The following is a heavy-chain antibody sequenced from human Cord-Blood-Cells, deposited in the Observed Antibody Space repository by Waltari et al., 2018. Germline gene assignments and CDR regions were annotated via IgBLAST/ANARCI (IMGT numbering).Heavy chain of an antibody. CDR1: GYTFTSHY. D-gene: IGHD3-10*01. Sequence: QVQLVQSGAEVKKPGASVKVSCKASGYTFTSHYMHWVRQAPGQGLEWMGIINPSGGSTSYAQKFQGRVTMTRDTSTSTVYMELSSLRSEDTAVYYCARDRGVRGVIDYWGQGTLVTVSS. V-gene: IGHV1-46*01. CDR3: ARDRGVRGVIDY. CDR2: INPSGGST. J-gene: IGHJ4*02.